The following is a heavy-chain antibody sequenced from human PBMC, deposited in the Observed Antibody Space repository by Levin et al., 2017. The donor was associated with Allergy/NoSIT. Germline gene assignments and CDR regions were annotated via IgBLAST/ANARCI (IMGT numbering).Heavy chain of an antibody. CDR1: GASINSGGSS. CDR2: IFHSGVT. D-gene: IGHD3-3*01. V-gene: IGHV4-30-2*01. J-gene: IGHJ3*02. Sequence: LRLSCAVSGASINSGGSSWSWLRQPPGEGLEWIGAIFHSGVTYYNPSLKSRVSLSLEKSKNHYSLKLSSVTAADTAVYFCARGVEWDDAFDIWGQGTVVTVSA. CDR3: ARGVEWDDAFDI.